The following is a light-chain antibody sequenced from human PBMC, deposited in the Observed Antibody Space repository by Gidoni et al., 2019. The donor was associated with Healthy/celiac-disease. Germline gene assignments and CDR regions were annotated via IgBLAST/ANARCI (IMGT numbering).Light chain of an antibody. CDR3: QQYYSTPLT. V-gene: IGKV4-1*01. CDR2: WAS. Sequence: DIVMTQSPDSLAVSLGERATINCKSSQSLLYSSNAKNYLAWYQQKPGQPPKLLIYWASTRKSGVPDRFSGSGSGTDFTLTISSLQAEDVAVYYCQQYYSTPLTFXXXTKLEIK. J-gene: IGKJ2*01. CDR1: QSLLYSSNAKNY.